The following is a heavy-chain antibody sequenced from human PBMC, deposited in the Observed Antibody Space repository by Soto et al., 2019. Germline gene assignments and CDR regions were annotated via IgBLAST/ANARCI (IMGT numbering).Heavy chain of an antibody. CDR2: ITVDGRHT. CDR1: GFTFSAYS. J-gene: IGHJ5*01. Sequence: EVQLVESGGGLVQPGGSLRLSCVASGFTFSAYSMNWVRQAPGKGLEWISYITVDGRHTMYTDSVKGRFTISRDNAKNSVFLQTNRLRDEDLAISYCANENLTVLYSFWFDSWGHGTLVNVP. D-gene: IGHD3-3*01. CDR3: ANENLTVLYSFWFDS. V-gene: IGHV3-48*02.